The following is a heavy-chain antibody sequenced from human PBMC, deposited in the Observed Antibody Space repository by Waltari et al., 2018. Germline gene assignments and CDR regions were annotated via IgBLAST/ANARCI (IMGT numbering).Heavy chain of an antibody. CDR3: ASRSGGPDY. V-gene: IGHV3-23*01. J-gene: IGHJ4*02. CDR2: ISVGGGST. Sequence: EVQLLESGGGLVQPGGSLRLSCAASGFTFSSYAMSWVRQAPGGGLEWCSAISVGGGSTYYADSVKGRFTISRDNSKITLYLQMNSLRAEDTAVYYCASRSGGPDYWGQGTLVTVSS. D-gene: IGHD3-10*01. CDR1: GFTFSSYA.